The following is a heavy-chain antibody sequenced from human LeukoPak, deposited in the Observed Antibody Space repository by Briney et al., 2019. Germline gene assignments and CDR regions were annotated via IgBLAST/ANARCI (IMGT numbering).Heavy chain of an antibody. CDR2: IYYSGST. D-gene: IGHD3-22*01. J-gene: IGHJ1*01. CDR3: ARAGGYDSSGYYPEYFQH. Sequence: SETRSLTCTVSGGSISSYYWSWIRQPPGKGLEWIGYIYYSGSTNYNPSLKSRVTISVDTSKNQFSLKLSSVTAADTAVYYCARAGGYDSSGYYPEYFQHWGQGTLVTVSS. V-gene: IGHV4-59*01. CDR1: GGSISSYY.